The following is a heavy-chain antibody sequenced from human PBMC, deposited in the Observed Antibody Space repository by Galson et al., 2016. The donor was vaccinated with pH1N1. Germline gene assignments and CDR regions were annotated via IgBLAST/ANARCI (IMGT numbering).Heavy chain of an antibody. V-gene: IGHV3-7*03. J-gene: IGHJ4*02. CDR3: ARAIFAAAAV. CDR2: INQTGRGQ. Sequence: SLRLSCAASGFTFSNYWMSWVRQAPGKGLGWVANINQTGRGQYYVASVKGRFTISRDNAKNSLYLQMNSLTAEDTAVYYCARAIFAAAAVWGQGTLVTVSS. D-gene: IGHD6-13*01. CDR1: GFTFSNYW.